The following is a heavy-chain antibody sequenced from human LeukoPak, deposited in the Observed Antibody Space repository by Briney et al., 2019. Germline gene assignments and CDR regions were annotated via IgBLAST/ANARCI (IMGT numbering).Heavy chain of an antibody. CDR3: AREAAMVTRTWFDP. J-gene: IGHJ5*02. D-gene: IGHD5-18*01. CDR2: IIPIFGTA. V-gene: IGHV1-69*13. Sequence: ASVKVSRKASGGTFSSYAISWVRQAPGQGLEWMGGIIPIFGTANYAQKFQGRVTITADESTSTAYMELSSLRSEDTAVYYCAREAAMVTRTWFDPWGQGTLVTASS. CDR1: GGTFSSYA.